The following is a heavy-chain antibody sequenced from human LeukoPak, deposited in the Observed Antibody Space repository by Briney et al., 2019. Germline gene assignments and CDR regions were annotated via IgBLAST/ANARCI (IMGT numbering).Heavy chain of an antibody. CDR2: ISSSSSYI. V-gene: IGHV3-21*01. J-gene: IGHJ5*02. CDR1: GFTFSSYS. Sequence: GGSLRLSCAASGFTFSSYSMNWVRQAPGKGLEWVSFISSSSSYIYYADSVKGRFTISRDNAKNSLYLQMNSLRAEDTAVYYCARDEAAAEGFDPWGQGTLVTVSS. D-gene: IGHD6-13*01. CDR3: ARDEAAAEGFDP.